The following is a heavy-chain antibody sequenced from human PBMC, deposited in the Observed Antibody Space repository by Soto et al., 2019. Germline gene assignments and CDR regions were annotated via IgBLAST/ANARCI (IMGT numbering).Heavy chain of an antibody. V-gene: IGHV3-74*01. Sequence: GGSLRLSCAGSGFTFSNFWMHWVRQAPGKGLVWVSGINEHGSTTTYADSVTGRFTISRDNAKSTLYLQMNTLRAEDTAVYYCARREWLHGFDYWGRGTLVTVSS. D-gene: IGHD5-12*01. CDR3: ARREWLHGFDY. CDR2: INEHGSTT. CDR1: GFTFSNFW. J-gene: IGHJ4*02.